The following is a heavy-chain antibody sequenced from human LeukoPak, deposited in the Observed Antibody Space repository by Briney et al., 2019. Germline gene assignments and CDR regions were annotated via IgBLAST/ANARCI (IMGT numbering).Heavy chain of an antibody. V-gene: IGHV4-59*01. CDR2: IYYSGST. CDR3: ARVIAAAGTEWFDP. Sequence: SETLSLTCTVSGGSISGYYWSWIRQPPGKGLEWIGYIYYSGSTNYNPSLKSRVTISVDTSKDQFSLKLSSVTAADTAVYYCARVIAAAGTEWFDPWGQGTLVTVSS. D-gene: IGHD6-13*01. CDR1: GGSISGYY. J-gene: IGHJ5*02.